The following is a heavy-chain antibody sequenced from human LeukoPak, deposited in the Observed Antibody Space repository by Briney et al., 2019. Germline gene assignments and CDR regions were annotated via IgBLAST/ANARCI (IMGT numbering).Heavy chain of an antibody. Sequence: SQTLSLTCALSGDSVSSNSAAWNWIRQSPSRGLEWLGRTYYSSKWYNDYAVSVKSRITINPDTSKNQFSLQLNSVTPEDTALYYWARGAVAVRNAFDIWGQGTMVTVSS. D-gene: IGHD6-19*01. CDR1: GDSVSSNSAA. V-gene: IGHV6-1*01. CDR3: ARGAVAVRNAFDI. CDR2: TYYSSKWYN. J-gene: IGHJ3*02.